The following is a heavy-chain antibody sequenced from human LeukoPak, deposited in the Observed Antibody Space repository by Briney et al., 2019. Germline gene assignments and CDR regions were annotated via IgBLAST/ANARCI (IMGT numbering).Heavy chain of an antibody. V-gene: IGHV1-69*13. J-gene: IGHJ3*02. D-gene: IGHD5-12*01. CDR2: IIPIFGTA. CDR3: ARALAIPDAFDI. Sequence: SVKVSCKASGGTFSSYAISWVRQAPGQGLEWMGGIIPIFGTANYAQKFQGRVTITADESTSTAYMELSSLRSEDAAVYYCARALAIPDAFDIWGQGTMVTVSS. CDR1: GGTFSSYA.